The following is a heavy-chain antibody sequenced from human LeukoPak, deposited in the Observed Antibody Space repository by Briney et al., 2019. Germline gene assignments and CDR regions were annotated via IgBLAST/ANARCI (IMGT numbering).Heavy chain of an antibody. CDR1: GFTFSSYA. J-gene: IGHJ4*02. D-gene: IGHD1-20*01. Sequence: GGSLRLSCAASGFTFSSYAMSWVRQAPGKGLEWVSYISSSGSTIYYADSVKGRFTISRDNAKNSLYLQMNSLRAEDTAVYYCARGRNSWSFDYWGQGTLVTVSS. CDR2: ISSSGSTI. CDR3: ARGRNSWSFDY. V-gene: IGHV3-48*04.